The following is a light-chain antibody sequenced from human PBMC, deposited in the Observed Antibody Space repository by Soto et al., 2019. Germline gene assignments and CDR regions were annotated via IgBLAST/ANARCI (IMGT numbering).Light chain of an antibody. Sequence: ESVLSQSPGTLSLYPGEGTTLSCRASQTVSRNYLAWYQQKRGQAPRLLIYAASNRATGIPDRFSGSGSGTDFTLTITRLEPEDFAVFYCQQYAASPITFGQGTRLEIK. CDR1: QTVSRNY. V-gene: IGKV3-20*01. J-gene: IGKJ5*01. CDR3: QQYAASPIT. CDR2: AAS.